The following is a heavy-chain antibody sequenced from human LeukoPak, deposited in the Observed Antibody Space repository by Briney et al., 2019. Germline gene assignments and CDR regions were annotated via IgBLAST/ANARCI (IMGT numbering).Heavy chain of an antibody. CDR2: ISTSGSTK. D-gene: IGHD3-10*01. J-gene: IGHJ4*02. CDR3: ARDPSRWFGEFDF. Sequence: GGSLRLSCAASGFTFSSFEMNWVRQAPGRGLEWLSHISTSGSTKYYANSVKGRFTISRDNAKRSLYLQMNSLRAEDTAVYYCARDPSRWFGEFDFWGQGTLVTVSS. V-gene: IGHV3-48*03. CDR1: GFTFSSFE.